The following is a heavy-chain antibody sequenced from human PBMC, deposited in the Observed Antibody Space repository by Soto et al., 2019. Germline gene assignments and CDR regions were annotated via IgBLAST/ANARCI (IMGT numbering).Heavy chain of an antibody. CDR3: ARHGVSSSWLSPYLDY. CDR2: IWYDGSNK. D-gene: IGHD6-13*01. Sequence: GGSLRLSCAASGFTFSSYGMHWVRQAPGKGLEWVAVIWYDGSNKYYADSVNGRFTISIYNSKNTRYLQMNSLRAEDTAVYYCARHGVSSSWLSPYLDYWGQGTLDTVSS. V-gene: IGHV3-33*01. J-gene: IGHJ4*02. CDR1: GFTFSSYG.